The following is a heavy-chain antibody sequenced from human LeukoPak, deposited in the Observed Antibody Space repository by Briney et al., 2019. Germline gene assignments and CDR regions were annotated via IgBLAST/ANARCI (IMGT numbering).Heavy chain of an antibody. J-gene: IGHJ6*02. D-gene: IGHD3-22*01. CDR2: INHRGNT. V-gene: IGHV4-34*01. Sequence: PSETLSLTCAVNVGPFSGYYWSWVRQPPGKGLEWIGEINHRGNTNYNPSLTSRVTISVESSNSHSSLRLTSVNAADTAVYYCATKTSLTYYYNRREVFGLDVWGQGTTVTVSS. CDR3: ATKTSLTYYYNRREVFGLDV. CDR1: VGPFSGYY.